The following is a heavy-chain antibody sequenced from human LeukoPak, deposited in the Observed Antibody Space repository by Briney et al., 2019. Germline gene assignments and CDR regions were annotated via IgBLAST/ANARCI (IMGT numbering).Heavy chain of an antibody. CDR3: VSQGYYFYMDV. CDR2: IYYSGST. J-gene: IGHJ6*03. CDR1: GGSISRSSYY. Sequence: PSETLSLTCNVSGGSISRSSYYWGWIRQPPGKGLEWIGSIYYSGSTYYNPSLKIRVSISIDTSKNQVSLNVSSVTAADTAVYYCVSQGYYFYMDVWGKGTTVTVS. V-gene: IGHV4-39*07.